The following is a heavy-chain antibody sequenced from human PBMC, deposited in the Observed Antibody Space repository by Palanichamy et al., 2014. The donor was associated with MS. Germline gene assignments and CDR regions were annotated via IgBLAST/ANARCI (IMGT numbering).Heavy chain of an antibody. CDR3: AKVRGTIAVFDC. V-gene: IGHV3-23*01. J-gene: IGHJ4*02. Sequence: EVQLLESGGGLVQSGGSLRLSCAASGFTFSNYAMSWVCQPPGKGLEWVSAISGSVSSTYYADSVKGRFTISRDNSKNTLYLQINSLRAEDTAVYYCAKVRGTIAVFDCWGQGTLVTVSS. CDR1: GFTFSNYA. CDR2: ISGSVSST. D-gene: IGHD1-14*01.